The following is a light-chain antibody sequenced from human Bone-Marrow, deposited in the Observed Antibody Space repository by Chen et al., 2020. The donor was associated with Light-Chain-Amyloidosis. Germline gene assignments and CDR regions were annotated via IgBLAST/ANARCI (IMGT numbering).Light chain of an antibody. CDR3: QQTYNIPWT. Sequence: TQMTQSPSSLSASVGDKVTFTCRANQTIGTYLNWYQQKPRKAPKLLIFGASKLQSGVPTRYSGSASGTEFTLNSNGLEPEGFAAYFSQQTYNIPWTFGLGT. CDR1: QTIGTY. CDR2: GAS. J-gene: IGKJ1*01. V-gene: IGKV1-39*01.